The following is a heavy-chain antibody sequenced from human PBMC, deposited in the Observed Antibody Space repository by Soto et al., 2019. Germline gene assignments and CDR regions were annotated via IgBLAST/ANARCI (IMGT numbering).Heavy chain of an antibody. CDR3: ARDQIGGVVSSPVRFDP. D-gene: IGHD3-3*01. J-gene: IGHJ5*02. CDR2: ISAYNGNT. Sequence: ASVKVSCKASGYTFTSYGISWVRQAPGQGLEWMGWISAYNGNTNYAQKLQGRVTMTTDTSTSTAYMELRSLRSDDTAVYYRARDQIGGVVSSPVRFDPWGQGTLVTLSS. V-gene: IGHV1-18*01. CDR1: GYTFTSYG.